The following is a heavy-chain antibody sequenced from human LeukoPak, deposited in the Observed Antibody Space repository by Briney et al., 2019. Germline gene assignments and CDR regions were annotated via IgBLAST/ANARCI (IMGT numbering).Heavy chain of an antibody. V-gene: IGHV1-2*02. CDR3: ARDSAIFGVVTMDV. Sequence: GASVKVSCKASGYTFTGYYMHWVRQAPGQGLEWMGWINPNSGGTNYAQKFQGRVTMTRETSISTVYMELSRLRSDDTAVYYCARDSAIFGVVTMDVWGKGTTVTVSS. J-gene: IGHJ6*04. D-gene: IGHD3-3*01. CDR1: GYTFTGYY. CDR2: INPNSGGT.